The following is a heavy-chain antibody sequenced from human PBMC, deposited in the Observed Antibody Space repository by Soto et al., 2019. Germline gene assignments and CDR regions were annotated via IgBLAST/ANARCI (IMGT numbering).Heavy chain of an antibody. CDR3: ARDGGETGLGAFDS. D-gene: IGHD2-21*01. J-gene: IGHJ3*02. CDR2: ISSSSSYI. CDR1: GFTFSSYS. V-gene: IGHV3-21*01. Sequence: PGGSLRLSCAASGFTFSSYSMNWVRQSPGKGLEWVSSISSSSSYIYYADSVKGRFTISRDNAKNSLYLQMNSLRAEDTAVYYCARDGGETGLGAFDSWGQGTMVTVSS.